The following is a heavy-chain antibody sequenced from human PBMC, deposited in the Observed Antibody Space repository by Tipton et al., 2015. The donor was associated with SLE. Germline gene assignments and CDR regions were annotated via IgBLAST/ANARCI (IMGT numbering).Heavy chain of an antibody. J-gene: IGHJ3*02. D-gene: IGHD5-24*01. V-gene: IGHV3-53*01. CDR2: IYSGGST. CDR1: GFTVSSNY. CDR3: ARGERRDGYNSRFGI. Sequence: SLRLSCAASGFTVSSNYMSWVRQAPGKGLEWVSVIYSGGSTYYADSVKGRFTISRDNAKNSLYLQMNSLRAEDTAVYYCARGERRDGYNSRFGIWGQGTMVIVS.